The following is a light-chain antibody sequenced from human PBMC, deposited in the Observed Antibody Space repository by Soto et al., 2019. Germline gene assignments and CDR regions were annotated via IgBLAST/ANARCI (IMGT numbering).Light chain of an antibody. CDR3: QQYNNWPYT. V-gene: IGKV3-15*01. J-gene: IGKJ2*01. CDR1: QSVSSN. CDR2: GAS. Sequence: EIGMTQSPATLSVSPGERATLFCKASQSVSSNLAWYQQKPGQAPRLLIYGASTRATAFPARFSGSGSGTEFTLTISSLQSEDFAVYFCQQYNNWPYTFGQGTKLDIK.